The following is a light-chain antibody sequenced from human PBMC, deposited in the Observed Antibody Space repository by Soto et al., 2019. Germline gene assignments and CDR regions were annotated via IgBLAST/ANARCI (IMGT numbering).Light chain of an antibody. CDR1: RSVNSN. CDR2: DAS. CDR3: QHYNNWPPFT. V-gene: IGKV3-15*01. Sequence: EIVMTQSPATLSVSPGERATLSCRASRSVNSNLAWYQQKPGQAPRLLIYDASIRATGIPARFSGSGSGTDFTLTISSLQSEDFAVYYCQHYNNWPPFTFGPGTKVDVK. J-gene: IGKJ3*01.